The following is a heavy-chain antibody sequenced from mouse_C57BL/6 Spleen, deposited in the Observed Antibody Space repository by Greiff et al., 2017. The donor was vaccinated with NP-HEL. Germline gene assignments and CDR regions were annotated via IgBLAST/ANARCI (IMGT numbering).Heavy chain of an antibody. CDR3: ARGVDYDEGFFGY. CDR2: INPGSGGT. V-gene: IGHV1-54*01. CDR1: GYAFTNYL. J-gene: IGHJ2*01. D-gene: IGHD2-4*01. Sequence: QVHVKQSGAELVRPGTSVKVSCKASGYAFTNYLIEWVKQRPGQGLEWIGVINPGSGGTNYNEKFKGKATLTADKSSSTAYMQLSSLTSEDSAVCFCARGVDYDEGFFGYWGQGTTLTVSS.